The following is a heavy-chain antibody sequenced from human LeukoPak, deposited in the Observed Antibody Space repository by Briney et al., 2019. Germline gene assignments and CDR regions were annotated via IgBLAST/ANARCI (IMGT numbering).Heavy chain of an antibody. CDR3: VRDPYYYGSGSYYMDDY. Sequence: PGGSLRLSCAASGFTFDDYGMTWVRQAPGKGLEWVSGINWNGGSIGYADSVKGRFTISRDNAKNSLYLQMNSLRAEDTALYYCVRDPYYYGSGSYYMDDYWGQGTLVTVSS. CDR1: GFTFDDYG. D-gene: IGHD3-10*01. CDR2: INWNGGSI. J-gene: IGHJ4*02. V-gene: IGHV3-20*04.